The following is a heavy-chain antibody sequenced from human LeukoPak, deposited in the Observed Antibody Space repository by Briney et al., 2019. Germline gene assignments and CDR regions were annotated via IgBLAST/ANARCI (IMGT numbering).Heavy chain of an antibody. Sequence: GGSPRLSCAASGFIFSNCAMSWVRQAPGKGLEWVSAISATGGTTYYADSVKGRFTVSRDNSKNTVYLQMNSLRAEDTAVYYCARLVDYYGSGDFADYWGQGTLVTVSS. CDR1: GFIFSNCA. CDR2: ISATGGTT. J-gene: IGHJ4*02. D-gene: IGHD3-10*01. V-gene: IGHV3-23*01. CDR3: ARLVDYYGSGDFADY.